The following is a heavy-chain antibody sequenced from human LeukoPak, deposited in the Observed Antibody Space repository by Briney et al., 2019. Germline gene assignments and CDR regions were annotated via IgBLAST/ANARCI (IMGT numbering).Heavy chain of an antibody. J-gene: IGHJ6*03. CDR1: GFTFSTYG. CDR2: IGGSGGSQ. D-gene: IGHD3-10*01. Sequence: GGSLRLSCEASGFTFSTYGINWVRQAPGKGLEGASAIGGSGGSQYYADSVKGRFTISRDNSKNTLWLQMNSLKGEDTAVYYCAKTWRGRGYYGYGPSEYFYYMDVWGKGTTVTISS. V-gene: IGHV3-23*01. CDR3: AKTWRGRGYYGYGPSEYFYYMDV.